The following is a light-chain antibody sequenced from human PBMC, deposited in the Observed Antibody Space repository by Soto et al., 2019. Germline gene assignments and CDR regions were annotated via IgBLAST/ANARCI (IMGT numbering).Light chain of an antibody. CDR3: KHCHHYCDTSSLA. J-gene: IGKJ4*01. Sequence: EIVLTQSPCTLSLSPGERATLSCRASQSVSNNYLAWYQQKPGQAPRILIYDASSRATGVPDRFSGSGSGTDFTLTISRLEPGVLAEYYCKHCHHYCDTSSLAFGEGTKVDIK. CDR1: QSVSNNY. CDR2: DAS. V-gene: IGKV3-20*01.